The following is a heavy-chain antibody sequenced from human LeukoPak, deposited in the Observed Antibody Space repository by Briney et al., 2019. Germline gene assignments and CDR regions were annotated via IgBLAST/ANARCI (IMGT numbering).Heavy chain of an antibody. CDR1: GFTFSSYS. Sequence: GGSLRLSCAASGFTFSSYSMNWVRQAPGKGLEWVSFISISGGSTYYADSVKGRFTISRDNSKSTMYLQVNSLRAEDTAVYFCAKGGSGNYPGRGYLDYWGQGTLVTVSS. CDR2: ISISGGST. D-gene: IGHD1-26*01. J-gene: IGHJ4*02. CDR3: AKGGSGNYPGRGYLDY. V-gene: IGHV3-23*01.